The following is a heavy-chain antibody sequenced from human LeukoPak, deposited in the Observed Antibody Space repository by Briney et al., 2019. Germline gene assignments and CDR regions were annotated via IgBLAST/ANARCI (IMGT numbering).Heavy chain of an antibody. CDR1: GFTFSSYG. D-gene: IGHD3-16*01. CDR2: ISGDGGST. J-gene: IGHJ4*02. V-gene: IGHV3-43*02. Sequence: GGSLRLSCAASGFTFSSYGMHWVRQAPGKGLEWVSLISGDGGSTYYADSVKGRFTISRDNSKNSLYLQMNSLRTEDTALYYCAKDMTGGRGRRPYWGQGTLVTVSS. CDR3: AKDMTGGRGRRPY.